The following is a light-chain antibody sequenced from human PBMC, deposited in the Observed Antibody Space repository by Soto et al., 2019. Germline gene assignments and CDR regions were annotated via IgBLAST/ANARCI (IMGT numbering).Light chain of an antibody. V-gene: IGKV1-9*01. Sequence: DIQLTQSPSFLSASVGDRVTITCRTSQDSSSYLAWYQQKPGKAPQLLISAASTLQSGVPSRFSCSGSGTEFTLTISSLQPEDFATYYCQQLKSYPLSFGGGTKVEI. CDR1: QDSSSY. CDR3: QQLKSYPLS. CDR2: AAS. J-gene: IGKJ4*01.